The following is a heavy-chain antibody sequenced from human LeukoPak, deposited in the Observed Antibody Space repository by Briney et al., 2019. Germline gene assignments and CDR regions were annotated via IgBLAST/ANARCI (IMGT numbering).Heavy chain of an antibody. CDR2: IYDRGST. V-gene: IGHV4-59*08. J-gene: IGHJ4*02. D-gene: IGHD2-2*01. CDR3: ATIGYCISSRCKYYFDY. CDR1: GGSFNSYY. Sequence: SETLSLTCTVSGGSFNSYYWSWIRQPPGKGLEWIGHIYDRGSTSYNPSLQSRVTISVDTSKNQFSLKLRSVTAADTAVYYCATIGYCISSRCKYYFDYWGQGALVTVSS.